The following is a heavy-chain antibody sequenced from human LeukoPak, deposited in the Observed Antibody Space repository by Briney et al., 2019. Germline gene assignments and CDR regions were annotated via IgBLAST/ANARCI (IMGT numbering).Heavy chain of an antibody. D-gene: IGHD5-18*01. CDR1: GGSISIYY. CDR3: ARYSYGYFHH. Sequence: ASETLSLTCTVSGGSISIYYWSWIRQPPGQGLDWNGYIYYSGSTNYNPSLKSRVTISVDTSKNQFSLKLSSVTAADTAVYYCARYSYGYFHHWGQGTLVTVSS. V-gene: IGHV4-59*08. CDR2: IYYSGST. J-gene: IGHJ4*02.